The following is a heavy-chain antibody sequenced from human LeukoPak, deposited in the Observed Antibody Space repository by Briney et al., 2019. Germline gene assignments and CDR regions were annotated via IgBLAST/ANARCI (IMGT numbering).Heavy chain of an antibody. Sequence: GGSLRLSCGASGFTFSNYGMLWVRQAPGKGLDWVAFIRYDGNNKLYADSVKGRFTISRDNSKNTLYLHINSLRAEDTALYYCAKNYDILTGYPTTFDYWGQGTLVTVSS. J-gene: IGHJ4*02. D-gene: IGHD3-9*01. CDR2: IRYDGNNK. CDR3: AKNYDILTGYPTTFDY. V-gene: IGHV3-30*02. CDR1: GFTFSNYG.